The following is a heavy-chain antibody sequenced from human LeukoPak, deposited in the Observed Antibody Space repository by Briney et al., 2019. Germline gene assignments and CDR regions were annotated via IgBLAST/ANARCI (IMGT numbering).Heavy chain of an antibody. V-gene: IGHV2-5*02. J-gene: IGHJ6*03. D-gene: IGHD2-2*01. CDR3: RHAYCTGTSRDPYFFYLMDV. CDR2: IYWDDDK. Sequence: SGPTLVKPTQTLTVTCTFSGFSLSSGGVGVGWIRQPPEKALEWLALIYWDDDKRYSPSLRSRLTITKDTSKNQVVLTMTNMEPVDAATYCFRHAYCTGTSRDPYFFYLMDVWGKGTTVTVSS. CDR1: GFSLSSGGVG.